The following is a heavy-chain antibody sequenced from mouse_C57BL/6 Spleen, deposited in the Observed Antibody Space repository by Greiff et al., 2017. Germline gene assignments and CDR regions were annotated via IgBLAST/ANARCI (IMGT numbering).Heavy chain of an antibody. V-gene: IGHV1-58*01. J-gene: IGHJ1*03. CDR3: ARLNYGSSYWYFDV. CDR1: GYTFTSYG. Sequence: EVKLQESGAELVRPGSSVKMSCKTSGYTFTSYGINWVKQRPGQGLEWIGYIYIGNGYTEYNEKFKGKATLTSDTSSSTAYMQLSSLTSEDSAIYFCARLNYGSSYWYFDVWGTGTTVTVSS. CDR2: IYIGNGYT. D-gene: IGHD1-1*01.